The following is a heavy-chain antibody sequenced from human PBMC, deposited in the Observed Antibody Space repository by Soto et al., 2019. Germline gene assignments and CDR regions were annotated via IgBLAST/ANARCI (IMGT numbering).Heavy chain of an antibody. J-gene: IGHJ3*02. Sequence: PGGSLRLSCAASGFTFSSYAMHWVRQAPGKGLEWVAVISYDGSNKYYADSVKGRFTISRDNSKNTLYLQMNSLRAEDTAVYYCARDDGSSWSKEGMGDAFDIWGQGTMVTVSS. CDR1: GFTFSSYA. CDR3: ARDDGSSWSKEGMGDAFDI. V-gene: IGHV3-30-3*01. CDR2: ISYDGSNK. D-gene: IGHD6-13*01.